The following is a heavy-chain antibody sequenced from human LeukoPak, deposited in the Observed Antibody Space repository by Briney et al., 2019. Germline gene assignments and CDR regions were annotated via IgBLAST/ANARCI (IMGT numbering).Heavy chain of an antibody. CDR2: ISGSGGST. V-gene: IGHV3-23*01. J-gene: IGHJ4*02. CDR3: AKDGRVTMVRGVIIGSFPQN. CDR1: GFTFSSYA. D-gene: IGHD3-10*01. Sequence: PGGSLRLSCAASGFTFSSYAMSWVCQAPGKGLEWVSAISGSGGSTYYADSVKGRFTISRDNSKNTLYLQMNSLRAEDTAVYYCAKDGRVTMVRGVIIGSFPQNWGQGTLVTVSS.